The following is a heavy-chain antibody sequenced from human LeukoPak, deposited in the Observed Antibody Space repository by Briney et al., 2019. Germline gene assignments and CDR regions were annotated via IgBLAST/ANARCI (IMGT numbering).Heavy chain of an antibody. CDR1: GGTFSSYA. J-gene: IGHJ4*02. V-gene: IGHV1-69*13. Sequence: SVKVSCKASGGTFSSYAISWVRQAPGQGLEWMGGIIPIFGTANYAQKFQGRITITADESTSTAYMELSSLRSEDTAVYYCARGGLSGYVFDYWGQGTLVTVSS. CDR3: ARGGLSGYVFDY. D-gene: IGHD5-12*01. CDR2: IIPIFGTA.